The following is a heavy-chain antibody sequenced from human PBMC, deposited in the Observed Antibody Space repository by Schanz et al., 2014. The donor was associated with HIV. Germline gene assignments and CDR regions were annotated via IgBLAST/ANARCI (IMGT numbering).Heavy chain of an antibody. CDR1: GFIFSSYA. CDR2: IWYDGGNK. V-gene: IGHV3-33*08. Sequence: QVQLVESGGGVVQPGRSLRLSCAASGFIFSSYAMHWVRQAPGKGLEWVAIIWYDGGNKYYADSVRGRFTISRDNSKNTLYLQMNSLRADDTAVYYCARDVSHDSSGHYSDYYYGMDVWGQGTTVTVSS. CDR3: ARDVSHDSSGHYSDYYYGMDV. D-gene: IGHD3-22*01. J-gene: IGHJ6*02.